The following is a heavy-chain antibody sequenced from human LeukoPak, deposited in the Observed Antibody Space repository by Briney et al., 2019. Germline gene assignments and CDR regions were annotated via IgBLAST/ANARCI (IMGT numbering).Heavy chain of an antibody. CDR3: AGEERYCTNGVCPGAFDY. Sequence: GGSLRLSCAASGFTFSSYEMHWVRQAPGKGLEWVSYISKSGRTIYYADSVKGRFTISRDNAKNSLYLQMNSLRAEDTAVYYCAGEERYCTNGVCPGAFDYWGQGTLVTVSS. D-gene: IGHD2-8*01. CDR1: GFTFSSYE. CDR2: ISKSGRTI. V-gene: IGHV3-48*03. J-gene: IGHJ4*02.